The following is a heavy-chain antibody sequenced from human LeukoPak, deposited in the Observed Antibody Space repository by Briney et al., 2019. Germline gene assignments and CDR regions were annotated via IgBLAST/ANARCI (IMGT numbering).Heavy chain of an antibody. Sequence: GGSLRLSCAASGFTFSSYAMSWVRQAPGKGLEWVSYISRSSSHIYYADSMKGRLTISRDNAKSSLYLQMDSLRDEDTAIYYCARDRAALARMGGMDVWGQGTTVTVFS. V-gene: IGHV3-21*01. D-gene: IGHD5-12*01. J-gene: IGHJ6*02. CDR1: GFTFSSYA. CDR3: ARDRAALARMGGMDV. CDR2: ISRSSSHI.